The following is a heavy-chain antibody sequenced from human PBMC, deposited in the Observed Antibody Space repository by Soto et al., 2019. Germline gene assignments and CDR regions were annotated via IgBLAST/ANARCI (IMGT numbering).Heavy chain of an antibody. D-gene: IGHD4-17*01. CDR2: ISAYNGNT. J-gene: IGHJ4*02. CDR1: GYTFTSYG. CDR3: ARDLQFGRRITVTPFDY. V-gene: IGHV1-18*01. Sequence: ASVKVSCKASGYTFTSYGISWVRQAPGQGLEWMGWISAYNGNTNYAQKLQGRVTMTTDTSTSTAYMELRSLRSDDTAVYYCARDLQFGRRITVTPFDYWGQGTLVTVSS.